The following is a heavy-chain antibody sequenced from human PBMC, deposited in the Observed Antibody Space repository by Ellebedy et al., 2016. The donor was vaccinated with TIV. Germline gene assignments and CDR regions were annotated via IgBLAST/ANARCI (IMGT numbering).Heavy chain of an antibody. CDR1: GFTFSSYG. D-gene: IGHD3-22*01. CDR2: IWYYGSNK. V-gene: IGHV3-33*06. J-gene: IGHJ3*02. CDR3: AKLGHDYDSSGYYEMGAFNI. Sequence: PGGSLRLSCAASGFTFSSYGMHRVRQAPGKGLEWVAVIWYYGSNKYYADSVKGRFTISRDNSKNKLYLQLNSLRAEDSAVYYCAKLGHDYDSSGYYEMGAFNIWGQGTMVTVSS.